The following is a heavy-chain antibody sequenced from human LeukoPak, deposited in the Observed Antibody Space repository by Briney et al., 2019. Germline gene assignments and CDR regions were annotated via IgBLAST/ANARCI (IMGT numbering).Heavy chain of an antibody. Sequence: SVKVSCKASGYTFTSYDINWVRQAPGQGLEWMGGIIPIFGTANYAQKFQGRVTITTDESTSTAYMELSSLRSEDTAVYYCNSRFGELWDYWGQGTLVTVSS. CDR1: GYTFTSYD. CDR2: IIPIFGTA. D-gene: IGHD3-10*01. J-gene: IGHJ4*02. CDR3: NSRFGELWDY. V-gene: IGHV1-69*05.